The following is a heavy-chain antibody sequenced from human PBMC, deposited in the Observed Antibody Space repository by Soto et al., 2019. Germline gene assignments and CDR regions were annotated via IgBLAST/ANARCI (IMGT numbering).Heavy chain of an antibody. Sequence: QITLQESGPMLVKPSQTLTLTCTFSGFSLSSTGVGVGWFRQPPGKALEWLAIIYWDDEKRYSPSLRSRLTITKDPSNDQVVLTVTNMDPLDTARYYCAHSDFEWLEAFHYWGQGALVTVSS. CDR1: GFSLSSTGVG. CDR3: AHSDFEWLEAFHY. V-gene: IGHV2-5*02. J-gene: IGHJ4*02. CDR2: IYWDDEK. D-gene: IGHD3-9*01.